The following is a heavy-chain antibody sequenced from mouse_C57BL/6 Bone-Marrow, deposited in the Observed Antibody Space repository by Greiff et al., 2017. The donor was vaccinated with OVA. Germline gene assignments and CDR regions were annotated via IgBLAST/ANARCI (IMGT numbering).Heavy chain of an antibody. CDR1: GYTFTNYW. D-gene: IGHD2-12*01. Sequence: VKVVESGAELVRPGTSVKMSCKASGYTFTNYWIGWAKQRPGHGLEWIGDIYPGGGYTNYNEKFKGKATLTADKSSSTAYMQFSSLTSEDSAIYYCARGRRYFDYWGQGTTLTVSS. V-gene: IGHV1-63*01. J-gene: IGHJ2*01. CDR2: IYPGGGYT. CDR3: ARGRRYFDY.